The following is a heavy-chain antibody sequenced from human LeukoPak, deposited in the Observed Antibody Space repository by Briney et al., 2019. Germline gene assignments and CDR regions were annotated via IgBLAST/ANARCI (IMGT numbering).Heavy chain of an antibody. CDR2: MSDSGTNT. J-gene: IGHJ6*03. D-gene: IGHD3-10*01. CDR1: GFTFSSYG. V-gene: IGHV3-23*01. CDR3: AKGGAVSSKSITMVRGTRRYYYYMDV. Sequence: GGSLRLSCAASGFTFSSYGMSWVRQAPGKGLEWVSGMSDSGTNTYYADSVKGRFTISRDNSKNTLYLQMNSLRAEDTAVYYCAKGGAVSSKSITMVRGTRRYYYYMDVWGKGTTVTISS.